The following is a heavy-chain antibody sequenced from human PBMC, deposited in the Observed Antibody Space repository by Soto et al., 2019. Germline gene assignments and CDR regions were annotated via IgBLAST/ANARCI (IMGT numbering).Heavy chain of an antibody. J-gene: IGHJ4*02. CDR2: INPNSDVT. V-gene: IGHV1-2*02. D-gene: IGHD3-16*01. CDR3: VRVGLNRNYDLDF. CDR1: GYTFNSYY. Sequence: QVQLVQSSAEVKKPGASVKVSCKASGYTFNSYYIHWVRQAPGQGLDWMGWINPNSDVTGYAQSFQGRVTMTRDMSMTTAYMDLTRLRSDDTAVYYCVRVGLNRNYDLDFGGQGPLITVSS.